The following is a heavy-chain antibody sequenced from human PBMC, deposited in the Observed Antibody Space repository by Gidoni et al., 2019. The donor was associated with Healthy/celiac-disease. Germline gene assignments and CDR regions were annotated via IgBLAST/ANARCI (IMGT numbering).Heavy chain of an antibody. CDR2: INWNGGRT. V-gene: IGHV3-20*01. J-gene: IGHJ2*01. CDR1: GFTFDDYG. CDR3: ARTPGAYYDFWSGYYTKWYFDL. Sequence: EVQLVESGGGVVRPGGSLRLSCAASGFTFDDYGMSWVRQAPGKGLGWVSGINWNGGRTGYADSVKGRFTISRDNAKNSLYLQMNSLRAEDTALYHCARTPGAYYDFWSGYYTKWYFDLWGRGTLVTVSS. D-gene: IGHD3-3*01.